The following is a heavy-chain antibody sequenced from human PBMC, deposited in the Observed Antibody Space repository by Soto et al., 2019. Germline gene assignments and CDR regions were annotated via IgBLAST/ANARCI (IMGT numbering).Heavy chain of an antibody. CDR1: GFTFSSYA. J-gene: IGHJ4*02. CDR2: ISYDGSNK. CDR3: AARVSSSGWYYFDY. D-gene: IGHD6-19*01. V-gene: IGHV3-30-3*01. Sequence: PGGSLRLSCAASGFTFSSYAMHWVRQAPGKGLEWVAVISYDGSNKYYADSVKGRFTISRDNSKNTLYLQMNSLRAEDTAVYYCAARVSSSGWYYFDYWGQGTLVTAPQ.